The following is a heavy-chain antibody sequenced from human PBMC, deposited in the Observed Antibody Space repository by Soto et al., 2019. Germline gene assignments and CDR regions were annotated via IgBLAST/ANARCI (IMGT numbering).Heavy chain of an antibody. D-gene: IGHD3-9*01. CDR2: ISGSGGST. CDR1: GFTFSSYA. Sequence: GGSLRLSCAASGFTFSSYAMSWVRQAPGKGLEWVSAISGSGGSTYYADSVKGRFTISRDNSKNTLYLQMNSLRAEDTAVYYCAKGDDILTGYYLSYYYYYGMDVWGQGTTVTVSS. J-gene: IGHJ6*02. V-gene: IGHV3-23*01. CDR3: AKGDDILTGYYLSYYYYYGMDV.